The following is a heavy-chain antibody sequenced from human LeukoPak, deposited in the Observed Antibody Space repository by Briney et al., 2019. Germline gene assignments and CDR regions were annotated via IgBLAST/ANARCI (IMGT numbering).Heavy chain of an antibody. J-gene: IGHJ3*01. CDR1: DFPFNPYT. CDR3: TRDSAVVAFDV. V-gene: IGHV3-48*04. D-gene: IGHD6-6*01. CDR2: ITGNSDTI. Sequence: GGSLRLSCTASDFPFNPYTMHWVRQAPGKGLEWISYITGNSDTIYYADSVEGRFTISRDNAKKSLFLQMGSLRAEDTALYYSTRDSAVVAFDVWGQGTLVSVSS.